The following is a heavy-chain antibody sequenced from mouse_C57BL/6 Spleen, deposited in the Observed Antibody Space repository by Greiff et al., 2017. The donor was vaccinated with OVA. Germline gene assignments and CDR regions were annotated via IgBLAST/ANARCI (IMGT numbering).Heavy chain of an antibody. J-gene: IGHJ3*01. V-gene: IGHV1-15*01. Sequence: QVQLQQPGAELVRPGASVTLSCKASGYTFTDYEMHWVKQTPVHGLEWIGAIDPETGGTAYNQKFKGKAILTADKSSSTAYMELRSLTSEDSAVYYCTRGNPARGFAYWGQGTLVTVSA. CDR3: TRGNPARGFAY. CDR2: IDPETGGT. CDR1: GYTFTDYE. D-gene: IGHD2-1*01.